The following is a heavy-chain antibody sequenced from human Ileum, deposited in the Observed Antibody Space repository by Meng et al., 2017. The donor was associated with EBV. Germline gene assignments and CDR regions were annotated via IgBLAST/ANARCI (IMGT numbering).Heavy chain of an antibody. Sequence: VGVGGGLGRPVGPQTFHRGAPGSSFRIYWRHWVSQGPGKGLVWVSGISSDGSTATYADSVKGRFSISRDNAKNTLYVQMNSLRGEDTAVYYCAQGLGAYQIDQWGQGILVTVSS. CDR1: GSSFRIYW. CDR3: AQGLGAYQIDQ. CDR2: ISSDGSTA. J-gene: IGHJ4*02. D-gene: IGHD3-16*01. V-gene: IGHV3-74*01.